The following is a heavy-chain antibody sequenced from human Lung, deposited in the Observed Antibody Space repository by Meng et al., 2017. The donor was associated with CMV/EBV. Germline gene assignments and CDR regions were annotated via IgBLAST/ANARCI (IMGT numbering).Heavy chain of an antibody. CDR1: GFTFSSYW. J-gene: IGHJ6*02. V-gene: IGHV3-7*01. Sequence: GGSXRLXXAASGFTFSSYWMSWVRQAPGKGLEWVANIKKDGSEKYYVDSVKGRFTISRDNAKNSLYLQMNSLRAEDTAVYYCARDRGRYGMDVWGQGTTVTVSS. CDR2: IKKDGSEK. CDR3: ARDRGRYGMDV.